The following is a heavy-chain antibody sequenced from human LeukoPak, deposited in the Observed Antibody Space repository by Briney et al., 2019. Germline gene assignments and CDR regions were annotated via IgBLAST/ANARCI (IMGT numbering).Heavy chain of an antibody. V-gene: IGHV4-34*01. J-gene: IGHJ4*02. CDR3: ARGTYSGYDYRPLFDY. Sequence: SETLSLTCAVYGGSFSGYYWSWIRQPPGKGLEWIGEINHSGITNYNPSLKSRVTISVDTSKNQFSLKLSSVTAADTAVYYCARGTYSGYDYRPLFDYWGQGTLVTVSS. D-gene: IGHD5-12*01. CDR1: GGSFSGYY. CDR2: INHSGIT.